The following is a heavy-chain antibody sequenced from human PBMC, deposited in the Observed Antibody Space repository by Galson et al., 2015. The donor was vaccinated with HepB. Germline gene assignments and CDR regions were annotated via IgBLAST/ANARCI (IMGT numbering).Heavy chain of an antibody. CDR2: VSSLGSYT. CDR1: GFTFRNYG. Sequence: SLRLSCAGSGFTFRNYGMHWVRQAPGKGLEWVSYVSSLGSYTYYADSVKGRFTLYRDNAKNSLYLQMDTLTAEDTAVYYCARAWDYQGLDWFDPWGRGTLVSVSS. J-gene: IGHJ5*02. CDR3: ARAWDYQGLDWFDP. D-gene: IGHD4/OR15-4a*01. V-gene: IGHV3-21*01.